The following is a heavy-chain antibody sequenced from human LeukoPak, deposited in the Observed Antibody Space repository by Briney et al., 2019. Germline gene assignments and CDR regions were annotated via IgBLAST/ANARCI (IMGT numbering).Heavy chain of an antibody. J-gene: IGHJ4*02. Sequence: GASVKVSCKASGYTFTSYGISWVRQAPGQGLEWMGWISAYNGNTNYAQKLQGRVTMTTDTSTSTAYMELRSLRSDDTAVYYCARDFDCSGGSCYSSLFDYWGQGTLVTVSS. CDR3: ARDFDCSGGSCYSSLFDY. CDR1: GYTFTSYG. CDR2: ISAYNGNT. V-gene: IGHV1-18*01. D-gene: IGHD2-15*01.